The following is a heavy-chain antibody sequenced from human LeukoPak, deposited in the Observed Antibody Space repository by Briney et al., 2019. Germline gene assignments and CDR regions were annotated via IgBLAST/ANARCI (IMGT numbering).Heavy chain of an antibody. CDR3: AKAAGQWVVGGHYYFDY. CDR2: ISGSGGSS. D-gene: IGHD6-19*01. V-gene: IGHV3-23*01. CDR1: GFTFSNYA. J-gene: IGHJ4*02. Sequence: PGGSLRLSSAASGFTFSNYAMSWVRQAPGKGLECVSGISGSGGSSYYADSVKGRFTISRDNSKNMLYLQMNSLRAEDTAVYYCAKAAGQWVVGGHYYFDYWGQGTLVTVSS.